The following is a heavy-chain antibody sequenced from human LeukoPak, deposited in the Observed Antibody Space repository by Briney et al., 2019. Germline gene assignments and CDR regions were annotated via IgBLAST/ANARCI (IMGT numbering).Heavy chain of an antibody. Sequence: SETLSLTCTVSGGSISTYYWNWIRQPAGKGLEWIGRIHASGNTNYSPSLKSRVTMSVDTSKNQFSLKLSSVTAADTALYYCARGTSDSTYGMDVWGHGTTVTVSS. CDR1: GGSISTYY. J-gene: IGHJ6*02. CDR3: ARGTSDSTYGMDV. D-gene: IGHD1/OR15-1a*01. CDR2: IHASGNT. V-gene: IGHV4-4*07.